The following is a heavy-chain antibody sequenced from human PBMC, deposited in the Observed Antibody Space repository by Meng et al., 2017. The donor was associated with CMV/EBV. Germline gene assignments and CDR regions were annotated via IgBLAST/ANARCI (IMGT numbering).Heavy chain of an antibody. J-gene: IGHJ6*02. V-gene: IGHV1-69*04. D-gene: IGHD6-6*01. CDR1: GGTFSSYA. Sequence: SVKVSCKASGGTFSSYAISWVRQAPGQGLEWMGRIIPILGIANYAQKFQGRVTITADKSTSTAYMELSSLRSEDTAVYYCARGPSSIAARQYYYYGMDVWGQGTTVTVSS. CDR3: ARGPSSIAARQYYYYGMDV. CDR2: IIPILGIA.